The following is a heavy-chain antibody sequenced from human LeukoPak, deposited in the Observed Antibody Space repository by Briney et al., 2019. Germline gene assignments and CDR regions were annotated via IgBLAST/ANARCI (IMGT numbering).Heavy chain of an antibody. V-gene: IGHV1-2*02. CDR2: INPNSGGT. CDR1: GYTFTGYY. J-gene: IGHJ5*02. CDR3: ARDQNPGPDTYYYDSSGYSP. Sequence: ASVKVSCKASGYTFTGYYMHWVRQAPGQGLEWMGWINPNSGGTNYAQKFQGRVTMTRDTSISTAYMELSRLRSDDTAVYYCARDQNPGPDTYYYDSSGYSPWDQGTLVTVSS. D-gene: IGHD3-22*01.